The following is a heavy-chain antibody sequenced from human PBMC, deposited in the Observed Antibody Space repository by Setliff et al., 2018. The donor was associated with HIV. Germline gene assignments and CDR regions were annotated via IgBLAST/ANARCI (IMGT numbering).Heavy chain of an antibody. CDR2: IYYSGTT. Sequence: SETLSLTCTVSGGTISSSDYYWGWIRQPPGKGLEWIASIYYSGTTYYNPSLKSRVTISVDTSKNQFSLKLTSVTAADTAVYYCVGDETTVTFDYWGQGTLVTVSS. V-gene: IGHV4-39*07. D-gene: IGHD4-17*01. CDR3: VGDETTVTFDY. CDR1: GGTISSSDYY. J-gene: IGHJ4*02.